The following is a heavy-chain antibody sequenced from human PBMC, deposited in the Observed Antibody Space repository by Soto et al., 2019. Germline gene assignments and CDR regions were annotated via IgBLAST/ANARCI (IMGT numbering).Heavy chain of an antibody. Sequence: SETLSLTCTVSGGSISDYYWSWIRQPPGRGLEWTGHINYRGSTNYNPSLKSRVTISVDTSKNQFSLKLNSVTAADTAVYYCASCSSWYYFDYWGQGTLVTVSS. J-gene: IGHJ4*02. CDR3: ASCSSWYYFDY. V-gene: IGHV4-59*08. CDR1: GGSISDYY. D-gene: IGHD6-13*01. CDR2: INYRGST.